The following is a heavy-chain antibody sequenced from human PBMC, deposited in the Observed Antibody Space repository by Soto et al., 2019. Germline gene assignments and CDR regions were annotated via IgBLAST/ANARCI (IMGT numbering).Heavy chain of an antibody. Sequence: ASVKVSCKASGYTFTSYGISWVRQAPGQGQEWMGWISAYNGNTNYAQKLQGRVTMTTDTSTSSAYMELRSLRSDDTAVYYCARSVGITMIVVVTPFDYWGQGTLVTVSS. D-gene: IGHD3-22*01. J-gene: IGHJ4*02. V-gene: IGHV1-18*01. CDR3: ARSVGITMIVVVTPFDY. CDR2: ISAYNGNT. CDR1: GYTFTSYG.